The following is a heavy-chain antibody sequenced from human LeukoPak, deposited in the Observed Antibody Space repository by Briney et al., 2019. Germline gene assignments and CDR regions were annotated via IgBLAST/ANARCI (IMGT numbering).Heavy chain of an antibody. CDR2: ISGSGGST. D-gene: IGHD3-9*01. CDR3: AKDLHGDLRYFDWLFSAFDI. J-gene: IGHJ3*02. CDR1: GVTFSSYA. V-gene: IGHV3-23*01. Sequence: GGSLCLSCAVSGVTFSSYAISWVCQGPGRGVEWVSAISGSGGSTYYADSVKGRFTISRDNSKNTLYLQMNSLRAEDTAVYYCAKDLHGDLRYFDWLFSAFDIWGQGTMVTVSS.